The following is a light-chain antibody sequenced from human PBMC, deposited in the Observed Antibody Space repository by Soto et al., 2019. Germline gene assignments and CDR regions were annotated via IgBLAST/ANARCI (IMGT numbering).Light chain of an antibody. Sequence: DIVMTNSPATLSVFLCERATLSYSASQSVSSNLAWYQQKPGQAPRLLIYGASTRATGIPARFSGSGSGTEFTLTISSLQSEDFAVYYCQQYNNWPPWTFGQGTKVDIK. CDR1: QSVSSN. V-gene: IGKV3-15*01. CDR2: GAS. CDR3: QQYNNWPPWT. J-gene: IGKJ1*01.